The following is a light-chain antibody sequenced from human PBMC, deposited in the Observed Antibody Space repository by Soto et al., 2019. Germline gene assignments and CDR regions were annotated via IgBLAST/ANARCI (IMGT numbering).Light chain of an antibody. Sequence: EIVLTQSPGTLSLSPGERATLSCRASQSVSSSYLAWYQQKPGQTPRLLIYGASSRPTDIPDRFSGSGSGTDFTITISRLQPEDFAVYYCQQYGSSPRTFGQGTKVEIK. CDR1: QSVSSSY. CDR2: GAS. V-gene: IGKV3-20*01. J-gene: IGKJ1*01. CDR3: QQYGSSPRT.